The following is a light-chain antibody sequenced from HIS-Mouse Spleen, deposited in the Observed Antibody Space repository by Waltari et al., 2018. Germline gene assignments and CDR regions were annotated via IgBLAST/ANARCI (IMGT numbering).Light chain of an antibody. CDR3: CSYAGSYTFKV. Sequence: QSALTQPRSVSGSPGQSVTISCTGTSSDVGGYNYVSWYQQHPGKAPKLMIYDVSKGHSGVPERFSGYKSRNTASLTISGLQAEDEADYYCCSYAGSYTFKVFGGGTKLTVL. CDR2: DVS. V-gene: IGLV2-11*02. J-gene: IGLJ2*01. CDR1: SSDVGGYNY.